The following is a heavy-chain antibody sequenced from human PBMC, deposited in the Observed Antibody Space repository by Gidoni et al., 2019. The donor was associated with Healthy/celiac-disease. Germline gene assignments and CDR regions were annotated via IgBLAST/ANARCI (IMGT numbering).Heavy chain of an antibody. J-gene: IGHJ4*02. Sequence: QLQLPESGPGLVKPSETLSLSCTVSGGSISSSSYYWGWIRQPPGKGLEWSGSIYYSGSTYYDPSLKSRVTISVDTSKNQFSLKLSSVTAADTAVYYCARGTGEAAADSYFDYWGQGTLVTVSS. D-gene: IGHD6-13*01. CDR1: GGSISSSSYY. V-gene: IGHV4-39*07. CDR3: ARGTGEAAADSYFDY. CDR2: IYYSGST.